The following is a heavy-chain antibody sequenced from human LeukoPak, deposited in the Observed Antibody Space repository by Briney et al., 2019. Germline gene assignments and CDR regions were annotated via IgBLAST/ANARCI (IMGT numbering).Heavy chain of an antibody. CDR2: MNPNSGNT. CDR1: GYTFTSYD. CDR3: ARDLEPSGRGFFWFDP. D-gene: IGHD3-3*01. Sequence: GASVKVSCKASGYTFTSYDINWVRQATGQGLEWMGWMNPNSGNTGYAQKFQGRVTMTRNTSISTAYMELSSLRSEDTAVYYCARDLEPSGRGFFWFDPWGQGTLVTVSS. J-gene: IGHJ5*02. V-gene: IGHV1-8*01.